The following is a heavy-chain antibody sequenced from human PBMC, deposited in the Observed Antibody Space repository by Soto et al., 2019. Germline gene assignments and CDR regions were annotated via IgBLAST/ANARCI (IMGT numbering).Heavy chain of an antibody. D-gene: IGHD5-18*01. V-gene: IGHV3-23*01. Sequence: EVQLLESGGGLVQPGGSLRLSCAASGFTFSSYAMSWVRQAPGKGLEWVSAISGSGGSTYYADSVKGRFTISRDNSKNTLYLQMNSLRAEDTAVYYCAKRGEYSYQATYWYFDLWGRGTLVTVSS. CDR2: ISGSGGST. J-gene: IGHJ2*01. CDR3: AKRGEYSYQATYWYFDL. CDR1: GFTFSSYA.